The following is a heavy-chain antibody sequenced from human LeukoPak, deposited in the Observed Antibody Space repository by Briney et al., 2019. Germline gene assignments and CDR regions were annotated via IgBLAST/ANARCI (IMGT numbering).Heavy chain of an antibody. J-gene: IGHJ4*02. D-gene: IGHD4-11*01. Sequence: SETLSLTCTVSGYSISSGYYWGWIRQPPGKGLEWIGSIYHSGSTYYNPSLKSRVTISVDTSKNQFSLKLRSVTAADTAMYYCAKTHSHFPPYFDYWGQGTLVIVSS. CDR1: GYSISSGYY. V-gene: IGHV4-38-2*02. CDR2: IYHSGST. CDR3: AKTHSHFPPYFDY.